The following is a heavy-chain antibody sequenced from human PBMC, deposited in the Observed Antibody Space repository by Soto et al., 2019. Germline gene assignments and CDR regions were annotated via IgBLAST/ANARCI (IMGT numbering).Heavy chain of an antibody. J-gene: IGHJ6*02. Sequence: QVQLQQWGAGLLKPSETLSLTCAVYGGSFSGYYWSWIRQPPGKGLEWIGEINHSGSTNYNPSLKSRVTISVDTSKNQFSLKLSSVTAADTAVYYCARERVVVVAATDYDGMDVWGQGTTVTVSS. D-gene: IGHD2-15*01. CDR1: GGSFSGYY. CDR3: ARERVVVVAATDYDGMDV. V-gene: IGHV4-34*01. CDR2: INHSGST.